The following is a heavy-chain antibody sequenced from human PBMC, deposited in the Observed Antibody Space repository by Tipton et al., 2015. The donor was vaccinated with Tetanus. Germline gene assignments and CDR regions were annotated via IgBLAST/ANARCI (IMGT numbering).Heavy chain of an antibody. CDR2: ITSNSVNR. CDR1: GFTFDDSA. V-gene: IGHV3-9*01. J-gene: IGHJ4*02. CDR3: TKGAWFDY. Sequence: SGFTFDDSAMHWVRQAPGKGLEWVSGITSNSVNRGYADSVKGRFTISRDNAKKSLYLQMDSLRAEDTALYYCTKGAWFDYWGQGTLVTVSS.